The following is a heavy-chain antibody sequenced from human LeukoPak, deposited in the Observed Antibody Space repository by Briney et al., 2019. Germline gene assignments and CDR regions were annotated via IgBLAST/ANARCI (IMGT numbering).Heavy chain of an antibody. D-gene: IGHD3-22*01. Sequence: GGSLRLSCAASGFTFSSYEMNWVRQAPGKGLEWVSYISSSGSTIYYEDSVKGRFTISRDNAKNSLYLQMNSLRAEDTAVYYCARDHDSSGYYDWGQGTLVSVSS. J-gene: IGHJ4*02. CDR3: ARDHDSSGYYD. CDR2: ISSSGSTI. CDR1: GFTFSSYE. V-gene: IGHV3-48*03.